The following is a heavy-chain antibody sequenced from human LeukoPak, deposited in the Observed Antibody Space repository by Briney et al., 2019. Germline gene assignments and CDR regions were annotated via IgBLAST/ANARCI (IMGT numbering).Heavy chain of an antibody. CDR2: IIPILGIA. Sequence: GSSVKVSCKASGGTFSSYTISWVRQAPGQGLEWMGRIIPILGIANYAQKFQGRVTITADKSTSTAYMELSSLRSDDKAVYYCASSPRYCSSTSCFKSDAFDIWGQGTMVTVSS. CDR3: ASSPRYCSSTSCFKSDAFDI. D-gene: IGHD2-2*01. V-gene: IGHV1-69*02. CDR1: GGTFSSYT. J-gene: IGHJ3*02.